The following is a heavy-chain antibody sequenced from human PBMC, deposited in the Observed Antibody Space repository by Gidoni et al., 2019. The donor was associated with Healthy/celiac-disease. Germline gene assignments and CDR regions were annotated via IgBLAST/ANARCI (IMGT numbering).Heavy chain of an antibody. V-gene: IGHV3-11*05. CDR2: ISSSSIYT. CDR3: ARARDDFWSGSDAFDI. CDR1: GFTFSIYY. Sequence: QVQLVESGGGLVKPGGSLSLSGAASGFTFSIYYMSWIRQAPGKGLAGVSYISSSSIYTNYADSVKGRFTISRDNAKNSLYLQMNSLRAEDTAVYYCARARDDFWSGSDAFDIWGQGTMVTVSS. J-gene: IGHJ3*02. D-gene: IGHD3-3*01.